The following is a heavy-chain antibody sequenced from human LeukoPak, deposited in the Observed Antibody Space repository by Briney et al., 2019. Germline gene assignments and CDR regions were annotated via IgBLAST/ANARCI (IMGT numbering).Heavy chain of an antibody. D-gene: IGHD1-26*01. CDR3: ATGRWELLT. CDR1: GGSISSYC. CDR2: IYYSGST. Sequence: SETLSLTCTVSGGSISSYCWSWIRQPPGKGLEWIGYIYYSGSTNYNPSLKSRVTISVDTSKNQFSLKLSSVTAADTAVYYCATGRWELLTWGQGTLVTVSS. J-gene: IGHJ5*02. V-gene: IGHV4-59*01.